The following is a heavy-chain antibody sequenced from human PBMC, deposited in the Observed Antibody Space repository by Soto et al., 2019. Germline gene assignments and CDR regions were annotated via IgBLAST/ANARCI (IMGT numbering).Heavy chain of an antibody. CDR3: ATVSFTSTGGRIGYHYNAMDV. Sequence: QVQLVQSGAEVKKPGSSVKVSCKSSGGTFSSHSINWVRQAPGQGLEWMGVIIPIFGPANFAKKFQGRVTMTADESTTTAYMELSSLTSEDTAVYCCATVSFTSTGGRIGYHYNAMDVWGQVTTVTVSS. CDR1: GGTFSSHS. V-gene: IGHV1-69*01. CDR2: IIPIFGPA. J-gene: IGHJ6*02. D-gene: IGHD1-1*01.